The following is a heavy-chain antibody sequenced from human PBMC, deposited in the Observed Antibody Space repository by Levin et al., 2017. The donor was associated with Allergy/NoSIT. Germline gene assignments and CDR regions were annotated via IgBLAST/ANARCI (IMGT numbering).Heavy chain of an antibody. CDR3: ARAPLSYDNARGGAMDV. CDR2: IYYTGST. V-gene: IGHV4-30-4*01. CDR1: GDSISSGDYY. Sequence: SETLSLTCTVSGDSISSGDYYWSWIRQPPGKGLEWIGYIYYTGSTYYNPSLRSRVSISVDRSKIQFSLKLISVTAADTAVYYCARAPLSYDNARGGAMDVWGQGTTVTVSS. J-gene: IGHJ6*02. D-gene: IGHD1-26*01.